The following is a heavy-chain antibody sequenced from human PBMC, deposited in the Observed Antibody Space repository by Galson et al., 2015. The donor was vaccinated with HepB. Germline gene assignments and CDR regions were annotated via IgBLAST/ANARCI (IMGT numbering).Heavy chain of an antibody. J-gene: IGHJ5*02. CDR2: ISSSSSYT. D-gene: IGHD4-11*01. Sequence: SLRLSCAASGFTFSDYYMSWIRQAPGKGLEWVSYISSSSSYTNYADSVKGRFTISRDNAKNSLYLQMNSLRAEDTAVYYCAREPPEGDYSNYGGPEFDPWGQGTLVTVSS. V-gene: IGHV3-11*06. CDR1: GFTFSDYY. CDR3: AREPPEGDYSNYGGPEFDP.